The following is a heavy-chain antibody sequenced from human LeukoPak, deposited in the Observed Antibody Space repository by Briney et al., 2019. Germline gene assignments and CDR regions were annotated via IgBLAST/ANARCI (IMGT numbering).Heavy chain of an antibody. CDR1: GFTVSSNY. V-gene: IGHV3-53*05. J-gene: IGHJ4*02. Sequence: GGSLRLSCAASGFTVSSNYMSWVRQAPGKGLEWVSVIYSGGSTYYADSVKGRFTISRDNSKNTLYLQMNSLRAEDTAVYYCALLWDSSSRSFDYWGQGTLVTVSS. D-gene: IGHD6-6*01. CDR3: ALLWDSSSRSFDY. CDR2: IYSGGST.